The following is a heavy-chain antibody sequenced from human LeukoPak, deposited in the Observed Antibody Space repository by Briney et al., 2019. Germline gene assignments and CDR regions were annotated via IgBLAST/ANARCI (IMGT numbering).Heavy chain of an antibody. CDR3: ARGYSSGGLDY. J-gene: IGHJ4*02. D-gene: IGHD6-19*01. CDR2: ISYGGSNR. Sequence: GGSLRLSCAASGFTFSSSDLHWVRQAPGKGLEWVAVISYGGSNRYYADSVKGRFTISRDNSKNTLYLQMNSLRAEDTAVYYCARGYSSGGLDYWGQGTLVTVSS. V-gene: IGHV3-30*03. CDR1: GFTFSSSD.